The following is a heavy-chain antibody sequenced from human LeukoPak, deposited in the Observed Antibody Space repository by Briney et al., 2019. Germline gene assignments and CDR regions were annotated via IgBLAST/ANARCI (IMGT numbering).Heavy chain of an antibody. CDR1: GYTFTDYY. V-gene: IGHV1-2*02. CDR2: VNPNSGAT. J-gene: IGHJ4*02. CDR3: ARALVAARPDFDY. D-gene: IGHD6-6*01. Sequence: ASVKVSCKASGYTFTDYYMHWVRQAPGQGLEWMGWVNPNSGATNYAQKFQGRVTMTRDTSISTAYMDLSRLTSDDSALYYCARALVAARPDFDYWGQGSLVTVSS.